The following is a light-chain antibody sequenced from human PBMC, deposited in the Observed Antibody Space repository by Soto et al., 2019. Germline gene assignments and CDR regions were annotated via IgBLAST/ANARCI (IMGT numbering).Light chain of an antibody. J-gene: IGLJ2*01. V-gene: IGLV7-43*01. CDR2: STN. Sequence: QAVVTQEPSLTVSPGGTVTLTCAPSSGAVTSGNYPNWFQQKPGQAPRALIYSTNHKYSWTPARFSGSLLGGKAALTLSGVQPEDEADYYCLLYYGGQLGVFGGGTQLTVL. CDR3: LLYYGGQLGV. CDR1: SGAVTSGNY.